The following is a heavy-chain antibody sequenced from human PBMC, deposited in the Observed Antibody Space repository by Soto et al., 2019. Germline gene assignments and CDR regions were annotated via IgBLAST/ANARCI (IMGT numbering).Heavy chain of an antibody. J-gene: IGHJ6*02. Sequence: QVQLVQSGAEVKKPGASVKVSCKASGYTFTGYYMHWVRQAPGQGLEWMGWINPNSGGTNYAQKFQGWVTMTRDTSISTAYMELSRLRSDDTAVYYCARDAMTTVTTGRVRGGMDVWGQGTTVTVSS. CDR1: GYTFTGYY. V-gene: IGHV1-2*04. D-gene: IGHD4-17*01. CDR3: ARDAMTTVTTGRVRGGMDV. CDR2: INPNSGGT.